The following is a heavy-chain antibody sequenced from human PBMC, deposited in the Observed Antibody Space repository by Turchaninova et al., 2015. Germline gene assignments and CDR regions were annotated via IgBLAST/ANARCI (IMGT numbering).Heavy chain of an antibody. CDR2: IKTKTEGGTR. V-gene: IGHV3-15*07. CDR3: TFLYGLGV. CDR1: SVSLSNEW. J-gene: IGHJ6*02. Sequence: VESWGGLVKPGGSLRLSCAGSSVSLSNEWLNWVRQAPGRGLEWVGRIKTKTEGGTRDYAAAVKGRFTISRDDSENTLYLQMNSLSSEDTAVYYCTFLYGLGVWGQGTTVTVSS.